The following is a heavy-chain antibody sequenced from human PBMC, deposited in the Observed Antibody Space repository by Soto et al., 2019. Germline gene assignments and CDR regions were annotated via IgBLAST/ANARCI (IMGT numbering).Heavy chain of an antibody. CDR1: GYRFTSDW. V-gene: IGHV5-51*01. CDR3: ARLSRLHRDWYFDL. CDR2: IYPGDSDT. J-gene: IGHJ2*01. Sequence: GESLKISCKTSGYRFTSDWIDWVRQMPGKGLEWMGIIYPGDSDTRYSPSFQGQVTISADKSISTAYLQWSSLKASDTAMYYCARLSRLHRDWYFDLWGRGTLVTVSS. D-gene: IGHD4-4*01.